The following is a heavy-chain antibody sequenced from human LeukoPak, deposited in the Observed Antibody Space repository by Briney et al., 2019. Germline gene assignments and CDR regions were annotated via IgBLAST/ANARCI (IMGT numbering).Heavy chain of an antibody. J-gene: IGHJ3*02. CDR3: ASPAFDI. CDR2: ISYDGNNK. CDR1: GFTFSSYA. V-gene: IGHV3-30-3*01. Sequence: PGGSLRLSCAASGFTFSSYAMHWVRQAPGKGLEWVAVISYDGNNKYYADSVKGRFTISRDNSKNTLYLQMNSLRAEDTAVYYCASPAFDIWGQGTMVTVSS.